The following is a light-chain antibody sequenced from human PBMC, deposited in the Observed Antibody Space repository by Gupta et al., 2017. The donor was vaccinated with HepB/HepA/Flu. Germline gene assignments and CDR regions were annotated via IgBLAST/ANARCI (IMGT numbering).Light chain of an antibody. CDR3: QQYNNWPPIT. V-gene: IGKV3-15*01. CDR2: DAS. Sequence: ETVMTPPATLSVSPGGRATLSCRASQSCRNQLAWYRQKPGQAPRLLIYDASTRATGVPARFSGSGSGTEFILTISSLQSEDSAVYYFQQYNNWPPITFGQGTRLEIK. J-gene: IGKJ5*01. CDR1: QSCRNQ.